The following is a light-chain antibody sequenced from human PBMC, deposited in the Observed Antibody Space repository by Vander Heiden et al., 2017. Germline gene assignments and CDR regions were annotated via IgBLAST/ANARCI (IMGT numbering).Light chain of an antibody. CDR2: DVN. CDR3: CSYTSRSTLYV. V-gene: IGLV2-14*01. J-gene: IGLJ1*01. CDR1: SGDIGSYHY. Sequence: QSALPQPASVAGSPGQSITISCTGSSGDIGSYHYASWYQQHPGKAPKVIIYDVNHRPSGISNRFSGSRSGNTASLTISGLQAEDEADYYCCSYTSRSTLYVFGTGTKVTVL.